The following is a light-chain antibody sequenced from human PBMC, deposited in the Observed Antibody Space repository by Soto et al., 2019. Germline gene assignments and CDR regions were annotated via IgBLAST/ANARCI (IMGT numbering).Light chain of an antibody. V-gene: IGLV2-14*01. Sequence: QSALTQPASVSGSPRQSITISCTGTSSDVGAYDYVSWYQQHPDKAPKLIIYVVSNRPSGVSNRFSGSKSGNTASLTISGLQAEDEADYDCSLYTSSDTPNVFGTGTKLTVL. CDR2: VVS. CDR3: SLYTSSDTPNV. J-gene: IGLJ1*01. CDR1: SSDVGAYDY.